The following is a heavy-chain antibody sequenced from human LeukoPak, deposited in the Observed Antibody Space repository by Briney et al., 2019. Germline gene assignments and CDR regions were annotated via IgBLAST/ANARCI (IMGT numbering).Heavy chain of an antibody. CDR3: ARDSSGWLNAFDI. J-gene: IGHJ3*02. V-gene: IGHV3-21*01. CDR1: GGTFSSYA. D-gene: IGHD6-19*01. Sequence: SCKASGGTFSSYAISWVRQAPGKGLEWVSSISSSSSYIYYADSVKGRFTISRDNAKNSLYLQMNSLRAEDTAVYYCARDSSGWLNAFDIWGQGTMVTVSS. CDR2: ISSSSSYI.